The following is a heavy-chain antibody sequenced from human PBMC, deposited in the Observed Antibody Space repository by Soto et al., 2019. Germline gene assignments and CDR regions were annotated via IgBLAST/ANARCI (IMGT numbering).Heavy chain of an antibody. CDR3: AKDRQPDGFWPFDH. CDR1: GFTFSTYA. CDR2: LFGNGAGI. Sequence: EVQLLESGGGLVQPGGSLRLSCVGSGFTFSTYAMSWVRQAPGKGLEWVSGLFGNGAGISCADSVKGRFTISRDNSKNTLYLQMNSLRAEDTAIYYCAKDRQPDGFWPFDHWGQGTLITVSS. J-gene: IGHJ4*02. D-gene: IGHD3-3*01. V-gene: IGHV3-23*05.